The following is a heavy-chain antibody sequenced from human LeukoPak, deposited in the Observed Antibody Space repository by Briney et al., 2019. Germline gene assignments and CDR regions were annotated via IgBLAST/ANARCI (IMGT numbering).Heavy chain of an antibody. CDR3: AKNYDTSGFYGTFHI. CDR2: IYPGDSDI. V-gene: IGHV5-51*01. D-gene: IGHD3-22*01. Sequence: GESLKISCKGSGYSFTSYWIGWVRQMPGKGLEWMGTIYPGDSDIRYSPSFRGQVTISADKSVSTAYLQWSSLKASDSAMYYCAKNYDTSGFYGTFHIWGQGTMVTVSS. CDR1: GYSFTSYW. J-gene: IGHJ3*02.